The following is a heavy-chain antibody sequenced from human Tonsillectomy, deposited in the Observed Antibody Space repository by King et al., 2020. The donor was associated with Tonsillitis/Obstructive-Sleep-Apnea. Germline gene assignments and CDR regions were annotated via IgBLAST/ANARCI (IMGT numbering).Heavy chain of an antibody. CDR1: GFTFSSYA. Sequence: VQLVESGGGVVQPGRSLRLSCAASGFTFSSYAMHWVRQAPGKGLEWVAVISYDGSNKYYADSVKGRFTISRDNSKNTLYLQMNSVRAEDTAVYYCARDGNDFWSTYVGGVNYQYMDVWGKGTTVTVSS. CDR3: ARDGNDFWSTYVGGVNYQYMDV. D-gene: IGHD3-3*01. CDR2: ISYDGSNK. V-gene: IGHV3-30*01. J-gene: IGHJ6*03.